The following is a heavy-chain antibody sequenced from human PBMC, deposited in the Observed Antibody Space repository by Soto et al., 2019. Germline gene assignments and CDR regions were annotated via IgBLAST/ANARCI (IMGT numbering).Heavy chain of an antibody. Sequence: ETLSLTCTVSGGSISSYYWSWIRQPPGKALEWLAHIFSNDEKSYSTSLKSRHTISKDTSKSQVVLTMTNMDPVDTATYYCARIRRFWSGYYHHWFDPWGQGTLVTVSS. CDR3: ARIRRFWSGYYHHWFDP. D-gene: IGHD3-3*01. V-gene: IGHV2-26*01. CDR2: IFSNDEK. CDR1: GGSISSYYW. J-gene: IGHJ5*02.